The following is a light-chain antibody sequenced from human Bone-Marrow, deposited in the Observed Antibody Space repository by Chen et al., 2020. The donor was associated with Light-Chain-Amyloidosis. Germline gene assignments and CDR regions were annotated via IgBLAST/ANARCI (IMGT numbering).Light chain of an antibody. V-gene: IGKV3-20*01. CDR1: QTISSNY. CDR2: GSS. CDR3: QQYGTSPLT. J-gene: IGKJ4*01. Sequence: EIVLTQSPGTLSLSPGEGANLSCRASQTISSNYLTWYQQKFGQAPRLLIYGSSSRATGIPDRFTGSGSGKDFTLTINRLEPEDFAMYYCQQYGTSPLTFGGGTKVEIK.